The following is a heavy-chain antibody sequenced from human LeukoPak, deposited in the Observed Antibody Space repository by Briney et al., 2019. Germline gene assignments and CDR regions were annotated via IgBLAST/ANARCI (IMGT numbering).Heavy chain of an antibody. D-gene: IGHD5-18*01. CDR3: ARHVDSYVLRGFDY. J-gene: IGHJ4*02. CDR1: GGSISSSSYY. Sequence: PSETLSLTCTVSGGSISSSSYYRGWIRQPPGKGLEWIGSIYYSGSTYYNPSLKSRVTISVDTSKNQFSLKLSSVTAADTAVYYCARHVDSYVLRGFDYWGQGTLVTVSS. V-gene: IGHV4-39*01. CDR2: IYYSGST.